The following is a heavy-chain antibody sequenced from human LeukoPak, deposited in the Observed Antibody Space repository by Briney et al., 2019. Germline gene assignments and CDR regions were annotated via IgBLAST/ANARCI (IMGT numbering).Heavy chain of an antibody. J-gene: IGHJ3*02. CDR1: GVSISSYY. V-gene: IGHV4-4*07. Sequence: PSETLSLTCTVSGVSISSYYWSWIRQPAGKGLEWIGRTSSSGSTNYNPSLKSRVTISVDTSKNQFSLKLSSLTAADTAVYFCARGPYSYDSSGAFDIWGQGTMVTVSS. D-gene: IGHD3-22*01. CDR3: ARGPYSYDSSGAFDI. CDR2: TSSSGST.